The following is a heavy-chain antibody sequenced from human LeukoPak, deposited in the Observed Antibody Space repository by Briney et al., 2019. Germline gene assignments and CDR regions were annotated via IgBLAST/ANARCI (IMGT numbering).Heavy chain of an antibody. CDR1: GGSISSTNW. Sequence: PSETLSPTCGVSGGSISSTNWWTWVRQPPGEGLEWIGEVHLSGRTNYNPSLESRVTMSVDMSENHISLKLTSVTAADTAVYYCARSPIVSGSSGYYAFDIWGQGWMVTVSS. J-gene: IGHJ3*02. CDR2: VHLSGRT. CDR3: ARSPIVSGSSGYYAFDI. V-gene: IGHV4-4*02. D-gene: IGHD3-22*01.